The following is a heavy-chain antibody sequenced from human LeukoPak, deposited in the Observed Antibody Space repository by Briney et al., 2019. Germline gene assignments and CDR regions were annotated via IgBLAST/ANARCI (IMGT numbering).Heavy chain of an antibody. J-gene: IGHJ4*02. D-gene: IGHD3-3*01. CDR3: AKEKSIRFLEWLSNYFDY. Sequence: AGGSLRLSCAASGFTFSIYGMHWVRQAPGKGLEWVAVISYDGSNKYYADSVKGRFTISRDNSKNTLYMQMNSLRAEDTAVYYCAKEKSIRFLEWLSNYFDYWGQGTLVTVSS. CDR1: GFTFSIYG. CDR2: ISYDGSNK. V-gene: IGHV3-30*18.